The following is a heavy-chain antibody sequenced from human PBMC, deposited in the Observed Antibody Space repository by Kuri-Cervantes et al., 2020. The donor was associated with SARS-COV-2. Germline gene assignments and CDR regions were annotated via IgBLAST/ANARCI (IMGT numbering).Heavy chain of an antibody. J-gene: IGHJ4*02. V-gene: IGHV3-30*18. Sequence: GESLKISCAASGFTFSSYGMHWVRQAPGKGLEWVAVISYDGNDKYCADSVKGRFTISRDNSKNTLYLQMNSLRAEDTAVYYCAKGPRWGMGDARFDFWGQGTLVTVSS. CDR3: AKGPRWGMGDARFDF. D-gene: IGHD3-16*01. CDR2: ISYDGNDK. CDR1: GFTFSSYG.